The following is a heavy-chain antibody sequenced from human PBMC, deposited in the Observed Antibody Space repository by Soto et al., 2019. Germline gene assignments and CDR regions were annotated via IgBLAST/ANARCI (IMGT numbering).Heavy chain of an antibody. CDR2: IWYDGSNK. Sequence: PGGSLRLSCAASGFTFSSYGMHWVRQAPGKGLEWVAVIWYDGSNKYYADSVKGRFTISRDNSKNTLYLQMNSLRAEDTAVYYCAKRREGYCSGGSCPWLLQHWGQGTLVTVSS. CDR1: GFTFSSYG. V-gene: IGHV3-33*06. CDR3: AKRREGYCSGGSCPWLLQH. D-gene: IGHD2-15*01. J-gene: IGHJ1*01.